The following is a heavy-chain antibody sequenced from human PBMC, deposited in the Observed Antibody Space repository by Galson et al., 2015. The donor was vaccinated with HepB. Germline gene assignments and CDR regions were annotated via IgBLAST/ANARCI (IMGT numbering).Heavy chain of an antibody. Sequence: SLRLSCAASGFTFSNAWMHWVRQAPGKGLVWVSRINMDGRSTTYADSVKGRFTISRDSAKLYLQMNSLRAEDTAVYFCVREYYDDNDYYYYGMDVWGQGTTVTVSS. J-gene: IGHJ6*02. D-gene: IGHD3-22*01. CDR3: VREYYDDNDYYYYGMDV. V-gene: IGHV3-74*01. CDR2: INMDGRST. CDR1: GFTFSNAW.